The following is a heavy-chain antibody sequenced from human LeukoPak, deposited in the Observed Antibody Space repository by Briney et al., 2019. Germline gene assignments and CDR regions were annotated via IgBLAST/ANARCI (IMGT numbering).Heavy chain of an antibody. D-gene: IGHD3-3*01. V-gene: IGHV4-39*01. Sequence: SETLSLTCTVSGGSISSSSYYWGWIRQPPGKGLEWIRSIYYSGSTYYNPSLKSRVTISVDTSKNQFSLKLSSVTAADTAVYYCARNPGGLRFLEWFLYWGQGTLVTVSS. CDR1: GGSISSSSYY. CDR2: IYYSGST. CDR3: ARNPGGLRFLEWFLY. J-gene: IGHJ4*02.